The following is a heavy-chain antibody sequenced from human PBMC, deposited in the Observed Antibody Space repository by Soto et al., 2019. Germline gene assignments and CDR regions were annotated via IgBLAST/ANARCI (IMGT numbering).Heavy chain of an antibody. CDR2: ISGSGGST. V-gene: IGHV3-23*01. Sequence: GSLRLSCAASGFTFSSYAMSWVRQAPGKGLEWVSAISGSGGSTYYADSVKGRFTISRDNSKNTLYLQMNSLRAEDTAVYYCAKDTAAAAGTLDAFDIWGQGTMVTVS. CDR1: GFTFSSYA. CDR3: AKDTAAAAGTLDAFDI. D-gene: IGHD6-13*01. J-gene: IGHJ3*02.